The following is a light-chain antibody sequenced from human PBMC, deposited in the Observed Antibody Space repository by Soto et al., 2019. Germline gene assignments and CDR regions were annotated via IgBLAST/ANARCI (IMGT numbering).Light chain of an antibody. CDR1: QSVLYSLNNKNY. V-gene: IGKV4-1*01. CDR3: QQYYSSPLT. Sequence: DIVMTQFPDSLAVSLGERATINCKSSQSVLYSLNNKNYLSWYQQKPGQPPKLLIFWASTRESGVPDRFSGSGSGTDFTLTINNLQAEDVAVYYCQQYYSSPLTFGGGTKVEVK. J-gene: IGKJ4*01. CDR2: WAS.